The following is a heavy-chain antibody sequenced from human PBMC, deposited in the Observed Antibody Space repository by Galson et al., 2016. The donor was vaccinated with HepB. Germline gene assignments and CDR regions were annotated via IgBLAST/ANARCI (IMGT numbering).Heavy chain of an antibody. V-gene: IGHV3-73*01. D-gene: IGHD3-9*01. CDR3: TRAGGNLLTGYYFDY. Sequence: SLRLSCAASGFTFSASAMHWVRQASGKGLEWLGRIRSKPNNYATAYSASVKDRFTISRDDSKNTSYLQMNSLKTEDTAFYYFTRAGGNLLTGYYFDYWGQGTLVTVSS. CDR2: IRSKPNNYAT. CDR1: GFTFSASA. J-gene: IGHJ4*02.